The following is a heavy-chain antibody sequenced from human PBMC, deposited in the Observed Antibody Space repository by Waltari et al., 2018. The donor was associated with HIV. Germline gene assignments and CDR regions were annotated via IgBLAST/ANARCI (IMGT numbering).Heavy chain of an antibody. CDR1: GGPSVVNT. CDR3: ARVERFLEWSFDY. D-gene: IGHD3-3*01. J-gene: IGHJ4*02. Sequence: QVQLQQWGAGLLKLPKTLSPTSPAIGGPSVVNTWTWTAQPPGKGLEWIGEINHSGSTNYNPSLKSRVTISVDTSKNQFSLKLSSVTAADTAVYYCARVERFLEWSFDYWGQGTLVTVSS. CDR2: INHSGST. V-gene: IGHV4-34*01.